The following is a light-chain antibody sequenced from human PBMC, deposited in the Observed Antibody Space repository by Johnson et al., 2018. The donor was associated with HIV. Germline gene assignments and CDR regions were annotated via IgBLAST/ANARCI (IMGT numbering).Light chain of an antibody. J-gene: IGLJ1*01. Sequence: HSVLTQPPSVSAAPGQKVTISCSGSSSNIGNNYVSWYQQLPGTAPKLIIYDNNKRPSGIPDRISGSKSGTSATLGITGLQTGDEADYYCGTWVGSLRTGFFGSGTKVTVL. CDR2: DNN. V-gene: IGLV1-51*01. CDR1: SSNIGNNY. CDR3: GTWVGSLRTGF.